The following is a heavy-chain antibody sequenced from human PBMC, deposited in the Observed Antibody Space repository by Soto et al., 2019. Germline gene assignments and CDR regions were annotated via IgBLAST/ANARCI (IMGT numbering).Heavy chain of an antibody. CDR2: IYNSGSA. D-gene: IGHD3-3*01. Sequence: QVQLQESGPGLVKPSETLSLTCNVSGGSMSSYYWTWIRQPPGKGLEWIGHIYNSGSANYNPSLHSRVTISLDTSKNQFSLNLSSVTAADTAVYYCAGMSFTGFGELFGNFYFYGMDVWGQGTTVTVSS. CDR1: GGSMSSYY. V-gene: IGHV4-59*03. J-gene: IGHJ6*02. CDR3: AGMSFTGFGELFGNFYFYGMDV.